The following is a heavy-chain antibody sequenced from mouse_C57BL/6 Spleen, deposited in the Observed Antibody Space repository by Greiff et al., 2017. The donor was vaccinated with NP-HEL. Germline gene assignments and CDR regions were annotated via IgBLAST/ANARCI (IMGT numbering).Heavy chain of an antibody. CDR1: GYTFTDYY. V-gene: IGHV1-26*01. J-gene: IGHJ4*01. Sequence: EVQLQQSGPELVKPGASVKISCKASGYTFTDYYMNWVKQSHGKSLEWIGDINPNNGGTSYNQKFKGKATLTVDKSSSTAYMELRSLTSDDSAVYYCAREGWSHAMDYWGQGTSVTVSS. CDR3: AREGWSHAMDY. D-gene: IGHD2-3*01. CDR2: INPNNGGT.